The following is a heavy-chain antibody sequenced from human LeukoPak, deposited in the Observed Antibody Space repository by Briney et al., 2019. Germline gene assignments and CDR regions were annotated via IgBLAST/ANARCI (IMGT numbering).Heavy chain of an antibody. CDR2: IYYSGST. D-gene: IGHD5-12*01. V-gene: IGHV4-59*01. Sequence: SETLSLTCTVSGGSISSYYWSWIRQPPGKGLEWIGYIYYSGSTNYNPSLKSRVTISVDTSKNQFSLKLSSVTAADTAVYYCARVMGGSGYDSFIGYWGQGTLVTVSS. J-gene: IGHJ4*02. CDR3: ARVMGGSGYDSFIGY. CDR1: GGSISSYY.